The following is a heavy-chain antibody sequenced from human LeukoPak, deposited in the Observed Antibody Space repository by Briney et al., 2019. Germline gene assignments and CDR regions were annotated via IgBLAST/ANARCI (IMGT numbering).Heavy chain of an antibody. Sequence: GGSLRLSCAASGFTFRNYYMHRVRQAPGKGLEWVAVISLDGNNEYYADSVKGRFTISRDNSKNTLYLQMNSLRAEDTAIYYCASNDGGYSYGNIDYWGQGTLVTVSS. CDR2: ISLDGNNE. D-gene: IGHD5-18*01. V-gene: IGHV3-30*14. CDR3: ASNDGGYSYGNIDY. J-gene: IGHJ4*02. CDR1: GFTFRNYY.